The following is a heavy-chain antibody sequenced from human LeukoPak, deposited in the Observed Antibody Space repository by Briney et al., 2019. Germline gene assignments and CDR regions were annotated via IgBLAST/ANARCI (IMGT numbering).Heavy chain of an antibody. CDR2: INPNSGGT. J-gene: IGHJ2*01. V-gene: IGHV1-2*02. D-gene: IGHD4-17*01. CDR1: GYTFTGYF. CDR3: SREGDYGDYGRLWYFDL. Sequence: GASVKVSCKTSGYTFTGYFMHWVRQAPGQGLEWMGWINPNSGGTNYAQKFQGRVTMTRDTSISTAHMELTRLRSDDTAMYYCSREGDYGDYGRLWYFDLWGRGTLVTVSS.